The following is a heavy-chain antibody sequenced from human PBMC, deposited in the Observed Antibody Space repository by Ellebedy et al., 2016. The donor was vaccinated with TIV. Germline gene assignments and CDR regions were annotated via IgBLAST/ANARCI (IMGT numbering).Heavy chain of an antibody. J-gene: IGHJ1*01. CDR3: ARDLEIGTGGTEFFQH. CDR2: ISDWSHTI. V-gene: IGHV3-11*01. CDR1: GFSLSDYY. D-gene: IGHD2-15*01. Sequence: GESLKISXAASGFSLSDYYMSWIRQAPGKGLEWVAYISDWSHTIHYAGSVKGRFTISRDNAKNSLYLQMNSLRAEDTAVYYCARDLEIGTGGTEFFQHWGQGTLVTVSS.